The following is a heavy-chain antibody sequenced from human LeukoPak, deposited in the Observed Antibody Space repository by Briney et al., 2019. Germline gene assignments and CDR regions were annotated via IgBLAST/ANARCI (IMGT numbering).Heavy chain of an antibody. J-gene: IGHJ4*02. Sequence: SQTLSLTCAVSGGSISSYYWSWIRQPPGKGLEWIGYIYYSGSTNYNPSLKSRVTISVDTSKNQFSLKLSSVTAADTAVYYCAREGYSSNWYPFDYWGQGTLVTVSS. V-gene: IGHV4-59*01. D-gene: IGHD6-13*01. CDR3: AREGYSSNWYPFDY. CDR2: IYYSGST. CDR1: GGSISSYY.